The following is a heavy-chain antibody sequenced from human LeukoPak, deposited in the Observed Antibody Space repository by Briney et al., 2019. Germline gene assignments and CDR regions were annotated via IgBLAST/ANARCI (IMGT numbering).Heavy chain of an antibody. J-gene: IGHJ6*02. V-gene: IGHV4-59*11. D-gene: IGHD3-16*01. CDR2: IHYSGKA. CDR3: ARFGVDYDMDV. CDR1: GGSISGHY. Sequence: PSETLPLTCTVSGGSISGHYWTWVRQPPGEGLEWIGQIHYSGKADYNPSLRSRITISVDTSKNQMSLKVTSVTAADTAVYYCARFGVDYDMDVWGQGTTVTVS.